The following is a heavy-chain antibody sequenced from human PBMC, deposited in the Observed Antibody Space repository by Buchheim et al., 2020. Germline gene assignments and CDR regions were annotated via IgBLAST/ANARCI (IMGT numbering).Heavy chain of an antibody. CDR2: IWYDGSNK. Sequence: QVQLVESGGGVVQPGRSLRLSCAASGFTFTNYGMHWVRQAPGKGLEWVAVIWYDGSNKYYADSVKGRFTISRDNSKNTLYLKMNSLRAEDTAVYYCAKDYGSGSYYPLLDYWGQGTL. CDR3: AKDYGSGSYYPLLDY. CDR1: GFTFTNYG. V-gene: IGHV3-30*18. D-gene: IGHD3-10*01. J-gene: IGHJ4*02.